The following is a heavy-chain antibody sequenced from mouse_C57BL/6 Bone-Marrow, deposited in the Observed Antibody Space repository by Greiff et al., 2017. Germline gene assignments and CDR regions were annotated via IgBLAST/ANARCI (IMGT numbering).Heavy chain of an antibody. V-gene: IGHV1-69*01. CDR2: IDPSDSYT. Sequence: QVHVKQPGAELVMPGASVKLSCKASGYTFTSYWMHWVKQRPGQGLEWIGEIDPSDSYTNYNQKFKGKSTLTVDKSSSTAYMQLSSLTSEDSAVYYCARWDWDEGYWGQGTTLTVSS. J-gene: IGHJ2*01. CDR3: ARWDWDEGY. CDR1: GYTFTSYW. D-gene: IGHD4-1*01.